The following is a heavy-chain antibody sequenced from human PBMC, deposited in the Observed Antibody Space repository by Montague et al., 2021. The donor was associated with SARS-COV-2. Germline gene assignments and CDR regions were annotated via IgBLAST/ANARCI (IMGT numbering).Heavy chain of an antibody. CDR2: IAYSGYT. CDR3: GRQRLKGDYYENGVDV. D-gene: IGHD3-16*01. V-gene: IGHV4-59*08. J-gene: IGHJ6*02. CDR1: GGSISDSY. Sequence: SETLSLTCTVSGGSISDSYWIWIRQPPGKGLEWIAYIAYSGYTIYNPSLKSRLTISTDTSKNHLSLTLTSVTAADTTVYYCGRQRLKGDYYENGVDVWGQGTTVTVSS.